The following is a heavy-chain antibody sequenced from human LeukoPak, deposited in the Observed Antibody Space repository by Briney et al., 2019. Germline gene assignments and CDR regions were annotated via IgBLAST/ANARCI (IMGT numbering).Heavy chain of an antibody. D-gene: IGHD3-10*01. CDR1: GYTFTGYY. J-gene: IGHJ3*02. CDR2: INPNSGGT. CDR3: ARYENYYGSGSYSDAFDI. Sequence: APVKVSCKASGYTFTGYYMHWVRQAPGQGLEWMGWINPNSGGTNYAQKFQGRVTMTRDTSISTDYMELSRLRSDDTAVYYCARYENYYGSGSYSDAFDIWGQGTMVTVSS. V-gene: IGHV1-2*02.